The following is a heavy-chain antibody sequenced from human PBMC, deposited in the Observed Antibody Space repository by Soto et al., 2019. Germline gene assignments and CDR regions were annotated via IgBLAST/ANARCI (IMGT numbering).Heavy chain of an antibody. Sequence: QVQLQESGPGLVKPSQTLSLTCTVSGVSMGSGDYYWSWIRQPPGKGLEWIGYIYKTGSAYYNPSLHSRLTMSVDTSKNQFSLNVYYVTAAETAVYYCARYSGPDVYFDYWGQGTLVTVSS. V-gene: IGHV4-30-4*01. CDR2: IYKTGSA. CDR3: ARYSGPDVYFDY. D-gene: IGHD5-12*01. CDR1: GVSMGSGDYY. J-gene: IGHJ4*02.